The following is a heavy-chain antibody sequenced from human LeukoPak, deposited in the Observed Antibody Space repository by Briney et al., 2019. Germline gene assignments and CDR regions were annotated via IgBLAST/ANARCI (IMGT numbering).Heavy chain of an antibody. D-gene: IGHD1-26*01. J-gene: IGHJ4*02. CDR3: ARGGLTWWDLPDW. CDR2: ISAKNGNT. V-gene: IGHV1-18*01. CDR1: GFTLNSYG. Sequence: ASVKVSCKSSGFTLNSYGIIWVRQAPGQGLEWMGWISAKNGNTNYAQKLQDRVTMTTDTSTSTAYMELRSLSSDDTAIYYCARGGLTWWDLPDWWGQGTLVTVSS.